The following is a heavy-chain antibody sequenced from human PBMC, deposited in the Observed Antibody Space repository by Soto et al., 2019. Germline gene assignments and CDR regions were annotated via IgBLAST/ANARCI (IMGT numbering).Heavy chain of an antibody. CDR2: IIPILGIA. D-gene: IGHD3-9*01. CDR3: ASDILTGNAYGMDV. CDR1: GGTFSSYT. V-gene: IGHV1-69*02. Sequence: QVQLVQSGAEVKKPGSSVKVSCKASGGTFSSYTISWVRQAPGQGLEWMGRIIPILGIANYAQKFQGRVTITADKPTSTAYMELSSLRSEDTAVYYCASDILTGNAYGMDVWGQGTTVTVSS. J-gene: IGHJ6*02.